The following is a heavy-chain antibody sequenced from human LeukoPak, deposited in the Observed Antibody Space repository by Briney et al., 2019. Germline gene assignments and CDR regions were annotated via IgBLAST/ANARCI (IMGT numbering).Heavy chain of an antibody. Sequence: SQTLSLTCSVSGGSISSGTYYWTWHRQHPGKGLEGIGYFYFTGSTYSTPSLKTRVSISVATSKNHFSLKLASVTAADTAVYYCATDLAARTGPVDYWGQGTLVSVSS. D-gene: IGHD6-6*01. CDR3: ATDLAARTGPVDY. CDR2: FYFTGST. V-gene: IGHV4-31*03. J-gene: IGHJ4*02. CDR1: GGSISSGTYY.